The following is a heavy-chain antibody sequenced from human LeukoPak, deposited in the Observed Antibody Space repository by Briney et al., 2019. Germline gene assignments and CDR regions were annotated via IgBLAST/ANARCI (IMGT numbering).Heavy chain of an antibody. CDR3: ARVDCGGDCSDFDY. CDR1: GFTFSSYG. D-gene: IGHD2-21*02. J-gene: IGHJ4*02. CDR2: IWYDGSNK. V-gene: IGHV3-33*01. Sequence: GGSLRLSCAASGFTFSSYGMHWVRQAPGKGLEWVAVIWYDGSNKYYADSVKGRFTISRVNSKSTLYLQMNSLRAEDTAVYYCARVDCGGDCSDFDYWGQGTLVTVSS.